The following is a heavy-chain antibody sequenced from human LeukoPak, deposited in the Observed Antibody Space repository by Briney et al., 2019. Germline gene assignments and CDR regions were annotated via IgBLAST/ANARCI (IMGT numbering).Heavy chain of an antibody. V-gene: IGHV3-21*01. CDR1: GFTFSIYS. CDR2: ISSSSYI. Sequence: TGGSLRLSCAASGFTFSIYSMNWVRQAPGKGLEWVSSISSSSYIYYADSLKGRFTISRDNAKNSLYLQMNSLRAEDTAVYYCAELGITMIGGAWGKGTTVTISS. D-gene: IGHD3-10*02. J-gene: IGHJ6*04. CDR3: AELGITMIGGA.